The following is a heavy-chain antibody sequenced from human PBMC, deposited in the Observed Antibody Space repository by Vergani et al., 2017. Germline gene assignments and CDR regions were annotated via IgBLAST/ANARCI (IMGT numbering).Heavy chain of an antibody. CDR3: AKSPYSSRGTFDY. D-gene: IGHD6-13*01. Sequence: EVQLLESGGGLVQPGGSLRLSCAASGFTFSSYAMSWVRQAPGKGLEWVSAISGSGGSTYYADSVKGRLTISRDNSKNTLYLPMNSLRAEDTSVYYCAKSPYSSRGTFDYWGQGTLVTVSS. CDR1: GFTFSSYA. CDR2: ISGSGGST. V-gene: IGHV3-23*01. J-gene: IGHJ4*02.